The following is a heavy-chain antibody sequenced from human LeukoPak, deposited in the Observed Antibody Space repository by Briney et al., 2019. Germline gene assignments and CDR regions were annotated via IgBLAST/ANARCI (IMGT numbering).Heavy chain of an antibody. D-gene: IGHD3-3*01. V-gene: IGHV3-33*01. Sequence: GGSLRLSCAASGFTFSSYGMHWVRQAPGKGLEWVAVIWYDGSNKYYADSVKGRFTISRDNSKNTLYLQMNSLRAEDTAVYYCARDPALRFLEWLDVYYYYGMDVWGQGTLVTVSS. CDR3: ARDPALRFLEWLDVYYYYGMDV. CDR2: IWYDGSNK. J-gene: IGHJ6*02. CDR1: GFTFSSYG.